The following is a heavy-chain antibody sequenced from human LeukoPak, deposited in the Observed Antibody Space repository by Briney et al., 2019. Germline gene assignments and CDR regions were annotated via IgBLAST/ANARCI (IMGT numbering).Heavy chain of an antibody. V-gene: IGHV4-30-4*01. CDR1: GCSISSGDYY. CDR2: IYYSGST. CDR3: ASHIVVVPAAIHPVDY. Sequence: SETLSLTCTVSGCSISSGDYYWSWIRQPPGKGLEWIGYIYYSGSTYSNPSLKSRVTISVDTSKNQFSLKLSSVTAADTAVYYCASHIVVVPAAIHPVDYWGQGTLVTVSS. J-gene: IGHJ4*02. D-gene: IGHD2-2*01.